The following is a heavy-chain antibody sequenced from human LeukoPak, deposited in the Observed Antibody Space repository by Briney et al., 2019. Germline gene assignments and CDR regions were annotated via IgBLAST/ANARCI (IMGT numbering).Heavy chain of an antibody. D-gene: IGHD3-22*01. Sequence: PGGSLRLSCSASGFTFSSYAMHWVRQAPGKRLEYVSTISSNGGNTYYADSVKGRFTISRDNSKNTLYLQMSSLRAEDTAVYYCVKGHDSSGYYLSYFDYWGQGALVTVSS. CDR3: VKGHDSSGYYLSYFDY. CDR1: GFTFSSYA. V-gene: IGHV3-64D*09. J-gene: IGHJ4*02. CDR2: ISSNGGNT.